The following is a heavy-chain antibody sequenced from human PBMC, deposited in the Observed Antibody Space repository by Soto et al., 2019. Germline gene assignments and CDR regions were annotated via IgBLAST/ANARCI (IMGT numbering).Heavy chain of an antibody. CDR1: GFTFSSDA. D-gene: IGHD6-13*01. CDR3: AREAPGIAAAGTFDS. CDR2: ISSNGGST. Sequence: PGGSLRLSCAASGFTFSSDAMHWVLQAPGKGLEYVSAISSNGGSTYYANSVKGRFTISRDNSKNTLYLQMGSLRAEDMAVYYCAREAPGIAAAGTFDSWGQGT. V-gene: IGHV3-64*01. J-gene: IGHJ4*02.